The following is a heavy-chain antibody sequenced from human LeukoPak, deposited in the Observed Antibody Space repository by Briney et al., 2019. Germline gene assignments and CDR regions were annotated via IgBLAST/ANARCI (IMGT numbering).Heavy chain of an antibody. CDR3: ARSRAAADGAFDI. D-gene: IGHD6-13*01. CDR1: GGTFSSYA. J-gene: IGHJ3*02. V-gene: IGHV1-69*04. Sequence: ASVKVSCKASGGTFSSYAISWVRQAPGQGLEWMGRIIPILGIANYAQKFQGRVTITADKSTSTAYIELSSLRSEDTAVYYCARSRAAADGAFDIWGQGTMVTVSS. CDR2: IIPILGIA.